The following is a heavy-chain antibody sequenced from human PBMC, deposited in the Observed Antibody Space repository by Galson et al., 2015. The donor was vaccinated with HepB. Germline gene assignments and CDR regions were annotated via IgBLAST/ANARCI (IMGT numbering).Heavy chain of an antibody. J-gene: IGHJ4*02. D-gene: IGHD3-22*01. V-gene: IGHV5-10-1*01. CDR3: ARHRSPYYYDSSGYYGI. Sequence: QSGAEVKKPGESLRISCKGSGYSFTSYWISWVRQMPGKGLEWMGRIDPSDSYTNYSPSFQGHVTISADKSISTPYLQWGSLKASDTAMYYCARHRSPYYYDSSGYYGIWGQGTLVTVSS. CDR1: GYSFTSYW. CDR2: IDPSDSYT.